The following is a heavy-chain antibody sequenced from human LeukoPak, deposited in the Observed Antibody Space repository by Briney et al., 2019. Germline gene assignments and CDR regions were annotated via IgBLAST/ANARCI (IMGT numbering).Heavy chain of an antibody. J-gene: IGHJ6*03. CDR3: ARAMRITMIVVVLYYMDV. D-gene: IGHD3-22*01. Sequence: GASVKVSCKASGYTFTSYDINWVRQATGQGLEWMGRMNPNSGNTGYAQKFQGRVTMTRNTSISTAYMELSSLRSEDTAVYYCARAMRITMIVVVLYYMDVWGKGTTVTVSS. CDR2: MNPNSGNT. CDR1: GYTFTSYD. V-gene: IGHV1-8*01.